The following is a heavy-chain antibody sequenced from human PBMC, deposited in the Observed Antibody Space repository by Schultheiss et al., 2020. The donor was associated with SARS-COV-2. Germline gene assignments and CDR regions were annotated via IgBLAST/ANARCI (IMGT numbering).Heavy chain of an antibody. CDR1: GGSISSGSYY. CDR2: IYTSGST. CDR3: ARQDSSTWYWAYYFDY. Sequence: SETLSLTCTVSGGSISSGSYYWSWIRQPAGKGLDWIGRIYTSGSTDYNPSLKSRVTISVDTSKNQFSLKLSSVTAADTAMYYCARQDSSTWYWAYYFDYWGQGTVVTVSS. J-gene: IGHJ4*02. D-gene: IGHD6-13*01. V-gene: IGHV4-61*02.